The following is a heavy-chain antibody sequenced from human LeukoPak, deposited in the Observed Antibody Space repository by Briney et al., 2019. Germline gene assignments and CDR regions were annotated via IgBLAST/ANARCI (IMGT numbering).Heavy chain of an antibody. CDR2: IYSGGST. J-gene: IGHJ4*02. Sequence: GGSLRLSCAPSGFIVSNNYMTWVRQAPGKGLEWVSVIYSGGSTYYADSVKGRFTISRDNSKNTLYLQMNSLRAEDTAVYYCARFDYYDSSGSENYFDYWGQGTLVTVSS. CDR3: ARFDYYDSSGSENYFDY. CDR1: GFIVSNNY. V-gene: IGHV3-53*01. D-gene: IGHD3-22*01.